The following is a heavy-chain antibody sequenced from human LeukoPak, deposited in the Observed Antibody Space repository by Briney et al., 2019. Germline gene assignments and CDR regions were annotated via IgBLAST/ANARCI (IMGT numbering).Heavy chain of an antibody. CDR1: GFTVSRNY. D-gene: IGHD1-1*01. Sequence: GGSLRLSCAASGFTVSRNYMSWVRQAPGKGLEWVSVIYSGGSTYYADSVKGRFTISRDNSKNTLYLQMNSLKTEDTALYYCVTRVKSTGDYWGQGTLVTVSS. CDR2: IYSGGST. CDR3: VTRVKSTGDY. J-gene: IGHJ4*02. V-gene: IGHV3-66*01.